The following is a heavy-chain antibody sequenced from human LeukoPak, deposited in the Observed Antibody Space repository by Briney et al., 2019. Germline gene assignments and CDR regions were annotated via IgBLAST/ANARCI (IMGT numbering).Heavy chain of an antibody. CDR1: GFTFKSYG. V-gene: IGHV3-30*18. CDR3: AKQIGYSSGWYQFDY. J-gene: IGHJ4*02. D-gene: IGHD6-19*01. CDR2: ISYDGSNK. Sequence: PGGSLRLSCAASGFTFKSYGIHWVRQAPGKGLEWVAVISYDGSNKYYADSVKGRFTISRDNSKNTLYLQMNSLRAEDTAVYYCAKQIGYSSGWYQFDYWGQGTLVTVSS.